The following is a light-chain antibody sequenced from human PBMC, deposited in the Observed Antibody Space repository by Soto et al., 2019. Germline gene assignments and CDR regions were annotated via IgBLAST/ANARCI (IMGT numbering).Light chain of an antibody. CDR3: QQVNSYPLT. CDR2: AAS. J-gene: IGKJ4*01. Sequence: IHFTHSPSSLSSSVVDRVTITCRASQGISSYLAWYQQKPGKAPKLLIYAASTLQSGVPSRFSGSGSGTDFTLTISSLQPEDSATYYCQQVNSYPLTFGGGTKVDIK. V-gene: IGKV1-9*01. CDR1: QGISSY.